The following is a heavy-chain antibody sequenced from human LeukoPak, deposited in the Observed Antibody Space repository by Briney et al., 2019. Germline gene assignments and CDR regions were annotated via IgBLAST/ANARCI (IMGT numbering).Heavy chain of an antibody. CDR1: GYMFTSYY. V-gene: IGHV1-46*01. CDR2: IDPSGGST. D-gene: IGHD6-19*01. Sequence: ASVKVSCKASGYMFTSYYVHWVRQAPGQGLEWMGIIDPSGGSTTYARKLQGRVTMTRDTSTTTLYMELSSLRSEDTAVYYCARGRPGSGWSFDYWGQGTLVTVSS. J-gene: IGHJ4*02. CDR3: ARGRPGSGWSFDY.